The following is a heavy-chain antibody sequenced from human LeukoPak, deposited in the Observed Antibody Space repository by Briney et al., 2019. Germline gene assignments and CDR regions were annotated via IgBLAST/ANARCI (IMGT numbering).Heavy chain of an antibody. V-gene: IGHV3-49*04. Sequence: PGGSLRLSCTASGFTFGDYAMSWVRQAPGKGLEWVGFIGSKAYGGTTEYAASVKGRFTISRDDSKSIAYLQMNSLKTEDTAVYYCTRDPSIAARLLHYYYYMDVWGKGTTVTVSS. CDR3: TRDPSIAARLLHYYYYMDV. D-gene: IGHD6-6*01. CDR1: GFTFGDYA. J-gene: IGHJ6*03. CDR2: IGSKAYGGTT.